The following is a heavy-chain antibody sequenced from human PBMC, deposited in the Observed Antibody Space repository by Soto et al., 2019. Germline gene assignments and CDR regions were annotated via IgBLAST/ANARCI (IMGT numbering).Heavy chain of an antibody. V-gene: IGHV4-34*01. Sequence: SETLSLTCAVYGGSFSGYYWSWIRQPPGKGLEWIGEINHSGSTNYNPSLKSRVTISVDTSKNQFSLKLSSVTAADTAVYYCARGRSSGWYRGYFDYWGQGTLVTSPQ. D-gene: IGHD6-19*01. J-gene: IGHJ4*02. CDR2: INHSGST. CDR3: ARGRSSGWYRGYFDY. CDR1: GGSFSGYY.